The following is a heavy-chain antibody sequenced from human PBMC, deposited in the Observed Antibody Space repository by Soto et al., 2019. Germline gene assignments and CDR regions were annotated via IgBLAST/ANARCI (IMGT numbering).Heavy chain of an antibody. V-gene: IGHV4-30-4*01. CDR2: IYYSGST. CDR1: GGSISSGDYY. CDR3: AREKYYYGSASGFEP. Sequence: SETLSRTCTVSGGSISSGDYYWSWIREPPGKGLEWIGYIYYSGSTYYNPSLKSRVTISVDTSKNQFSLKLSSVTDTYTAVYYCAREKYYYGSASGFEPWGQGTRVTVSS. D-gene: IGHD3-10*01. J-gene: IGHJ5*02.